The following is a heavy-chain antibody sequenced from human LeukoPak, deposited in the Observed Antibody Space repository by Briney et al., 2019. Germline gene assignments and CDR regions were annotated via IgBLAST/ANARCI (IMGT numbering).Heavy chain of an antibody. V-gene: IGHV4-59*01. J-gene: IGHJ5*02. CDR2: IYYSGST. D-gene: IGHD3-10*01. Sequence: SETLCLTCTASGFSISSYYWSWIRQPPGKGLEWIWYIYYSGSTNYNPSLKGRFTISVDNSKNQFFLKLSCLTAADTAVYYCARADYGSGSRFDPWGQGALVTVSS. CDR1: GFSISSYY. CDR3: ARADYGSGSRFDP.